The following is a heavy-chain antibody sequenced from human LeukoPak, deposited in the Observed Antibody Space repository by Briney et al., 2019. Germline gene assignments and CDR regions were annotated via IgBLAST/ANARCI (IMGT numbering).Heavy chain of an antibody. V-gene: IGHV4-30-4*01. J-gene: IGHJ5*02. D-gene: IGHD3-22*01. CDR3: ARPYYYDSRIDP. Sequence: SQTLSLTCPVSGVSISSGDYYWSWIRQPPGKGLEWVGYMYYSGSAYYNPSLKSRATISLDTSKNQVSLKLSSVTAADTAVYFCARPYYYDSRIDPWGQGTLVTVSS. CDR1: GVSISSGDYY. CDR2: MYYSGSA.